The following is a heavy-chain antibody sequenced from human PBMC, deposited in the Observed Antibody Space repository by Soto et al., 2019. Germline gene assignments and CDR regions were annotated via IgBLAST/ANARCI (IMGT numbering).Heavy chain of an antibody. CDR2: IIPILGIA. CDR3: ARDSGTTGDSRDYFDY. CDR1: GYTFTSYG. J-gene: IGHJ4*02. V-gene: IGHV1-69*10. D-gene: IGHD2-21*02. Sequence: GASVKVSCKASGYTFTSYGISWVRQAPGQGLEWMGGIIPILGIANYAQKFQGRVTITADKSTSTAYMELSSLRSEDTAVYYCARDSGTTGDSRDYFDYWGKGTLVTVSS.